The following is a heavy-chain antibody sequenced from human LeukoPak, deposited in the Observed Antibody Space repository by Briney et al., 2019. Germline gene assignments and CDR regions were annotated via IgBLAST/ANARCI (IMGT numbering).Heavy chain of an antibody. D-gene: IGHD5-12*01. CDR3: AISGYFVGFDY. V-gene: IGHV3-53*01. CDR1: GFTVSSNY. Sequence: GGSLRLSCAASGFTVSSNYMSWVRQAPGKGLEWVSVIYSGGSTYYADSVKGRFTISRDNAKNSLYLQMNSLRAEDTAVYYCAISGYFVGFDYWGQGTLVTVSS. J-gene: IGHJ4*02. CDR2: IYSGGST.